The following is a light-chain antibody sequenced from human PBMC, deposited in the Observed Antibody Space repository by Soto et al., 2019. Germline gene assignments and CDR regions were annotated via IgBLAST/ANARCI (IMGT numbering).Light chain of an antibody. CDR2: DVS. CDR1: SSDVGGYNY. Sequence: QSALTQPASVSGSPGQLITISCTGTSSDVGGYNYVSWYQQHPGKAPKLMIYDVSNRPSGVSNRFSGSKSGNTASLTISGLQAEDEADYYCSSYTSSGVFGTGTKLTVL. J-gene: IGLJ1*01. V-gene: IGLV2-14*01. CDR3: SSYTSSGV.